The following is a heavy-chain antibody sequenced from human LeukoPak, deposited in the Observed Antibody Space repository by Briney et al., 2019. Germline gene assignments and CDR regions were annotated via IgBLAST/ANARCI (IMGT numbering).Heavy chain of an antibody. V-gene: IGHV4-59*11. Sequence: SETLSLTCTVSGGSISSHYWSWIRQPPGKGLECIGYIYYSGSTNYNPSLKSRVTISVDTSKNQFSLKLSSVTAADTAVYYCARGTHSSSWYDWFDPWGQGTLVTVSS. CDR2: IYYSGST. CDR3: ARGTHSSSWYDWFDP. D-gene: IGHD6-13*01. CDR1: GGSISSHY. J-gene: IGHJ5*02.